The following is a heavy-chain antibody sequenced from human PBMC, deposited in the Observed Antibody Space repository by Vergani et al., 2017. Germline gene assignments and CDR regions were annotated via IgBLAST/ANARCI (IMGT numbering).Heavy chain of an antibody. Sequence: QLQLQESGPGLVKPSETLSLTCTVSGGSISSSSYYWGWIRQPPGKGLEWIGYIYYSGSTNYNPSLKSRVTISVDTSKNQFSLKLSSVTAADTAVYYCASWGVGYCSSTSCYMAADYWGQGTLVTVSS. CDR1: GGSISSSSYY. CDR2: IYYSGST. V-gene: IGHV4-61*05. D-gene: IGHD2-2*02. CDR3: ASWGVGYCSSTSCYMAADY. J-gene: IGHJ4*02.